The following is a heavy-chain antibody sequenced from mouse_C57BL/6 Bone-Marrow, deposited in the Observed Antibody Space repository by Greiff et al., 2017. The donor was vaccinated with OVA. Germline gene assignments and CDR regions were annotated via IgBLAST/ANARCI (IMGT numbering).Heavy chain of an antibody. J-gene: IGHJ2*01. CDR3: ARVRLLRYFDY. V-gene: IGHV5-4*01. CDR1: GFTFSSYA. Sequence: EVQLVESGGGLVKPGGSLKLSCAASGFTFSSYAMSWVRQTPEKRLEWVATISDGGSYTFYPDNVKGRFTISRDNAKNNLYLQMSHLKSEDTAMYYCARVRLLRYFDYWGQGTTLTVSS. D-gene: IGHD1-1*01. CDR2: ISDGGSYT.